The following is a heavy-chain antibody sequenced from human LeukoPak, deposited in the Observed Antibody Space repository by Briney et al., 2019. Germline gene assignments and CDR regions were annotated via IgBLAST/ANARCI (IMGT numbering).Heavy chain of an antibody. CDR2: IYHSGST. V-gene: IGHV4-4*02. D-gene: IGHD1-26*01. CDR3: ARDRRSGKYPPFEDY. CDR1: GDSISSSNW. Sequence: PSETLSLTCAVSGDSISSSNWWSWVRQPPGKGLEWIGEIYHSGSTNYNPSLKSRVTISVDKSKNQFSLKLSSVTAADTAVYYCARDRRSGKYPPFEDYWGQGTLVTVSS. J-gene: IGHJ4*02.